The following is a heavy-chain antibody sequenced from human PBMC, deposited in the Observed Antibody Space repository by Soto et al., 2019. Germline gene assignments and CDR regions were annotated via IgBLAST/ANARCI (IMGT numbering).Heavy chain of an antibody. CDR3: ARVSITIFGVRFDP. CDR1: GFTFSSYW. J-gene: IGHJ5*02. D-gene: IGHD3-3*01. V-gene: IGHV3-7*03. Sequence: PGGSLRLSCAASGFTFSSYWMSWVRQAPGKGLEWVANIKQDGSEKYYVGSVKGRWTISRDNAKNSLYLQMNSLRAEDTAVYYCARVSITIFGVRFDPWGQGTLVTVSS. CDR2: IKQDGSEK.